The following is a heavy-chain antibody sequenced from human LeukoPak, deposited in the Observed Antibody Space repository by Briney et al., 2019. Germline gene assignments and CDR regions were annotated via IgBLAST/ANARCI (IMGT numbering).Heavy chain of an antibody. CDR3: ARHAIQHYFDY. CDR2: IYYSGST. J-gene: IGHJ4*02. D-gene: IGHD2-2*01. CDR1: GVSISSGGYY. V-gene: IGHV4-31*03. Sequence: SETLSLTCTVSGVSISSGGYYWSWIRQHPGKGLEWIGYIYYSGSTYYNPSLKSRVTISVDTSKNQFSLKLSSVTAADTAVYYCARHAIQHYFDYWGQGTLVTVSS.